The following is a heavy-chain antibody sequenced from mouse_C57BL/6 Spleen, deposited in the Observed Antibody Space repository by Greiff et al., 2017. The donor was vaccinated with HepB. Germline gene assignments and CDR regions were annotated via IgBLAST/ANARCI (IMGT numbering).Heavy chain of an antibody. CDR2: IDPSDSYT. J-gene: IGHJ4*01. D-gene: IGHD2-10*01. V-gene: IGHV1-59*01. Sequence: QVQLQQPGAELVRPGTSVKLSCKASGYTFTSYWMHWVKQRPGQGLEWIGVIDPSDSYTNYNQKFTGKATLTVDTSSSTAYMQLSSLTSEDSAVYYCARSYYGKAMDYWGQGTSVTVSS. CDR1: GYTFTSYW. CDR3: ARSYYGKAMDY.